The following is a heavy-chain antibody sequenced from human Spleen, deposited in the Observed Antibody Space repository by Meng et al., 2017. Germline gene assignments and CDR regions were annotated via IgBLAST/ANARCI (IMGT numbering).Heavy chain of an antibody. CDR3: ARDYSWGYYFDS. V-gene: IGHV3-74*01. CDR2: INSDGSST. Sequence: VQLVVYGGGLVQPWCSLRLSCSASGFTFSTYWMHCVRQAPGKGLVWVSRINSDGSSTSYADSVNGRFTISRDNAKNTLYLKMNSLGAEDTAVYYCARDYSWGYYFDSWGQGTLVTVSS. J-gene: IGHJ4*02. D-gene: IGHD3-16*01. CDR1: GFTFSTYW.